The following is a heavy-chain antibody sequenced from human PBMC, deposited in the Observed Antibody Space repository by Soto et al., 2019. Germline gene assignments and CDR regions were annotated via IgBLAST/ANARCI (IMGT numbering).Heavy chain of an antibody. D-gene: IGHD3-16*02. CDR2: FDPEDGET. CDR1: GYTLTELS. J-gene: IGHJ4*02. Sequence: ASVKVSCKVSGYTLTELSMHWVRQAPGKGLEWMGGFDPEDGETIYAQKFQGRVTMTEDTSTDTAYMELSSLRSEDTAVYYCATVNAPRPSRWGVIPDWGQGTLVTVSS. V-gene: IGHV1-24*01. CDR3: ATVNAPRPSRWGVIPD.